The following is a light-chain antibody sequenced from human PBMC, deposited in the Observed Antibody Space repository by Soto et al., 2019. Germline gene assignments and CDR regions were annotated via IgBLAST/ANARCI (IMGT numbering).Light chain of an antibody. J-gene: IGKJ1*01. CDR3: QQYNSYFRT. Sequence: DIQMTQSPSTLSASVGDKVTITCRASQSISGWLAWYQQKPGKAPKLLIYKASSLDSGVPSRFSGSGSGTDFTLTISSLQPDDFETYYCQQYNSYFRTFGQGTKV. V-gene: IGKV1-5*03. CDR2: KAS. CDR1: QSISGW.